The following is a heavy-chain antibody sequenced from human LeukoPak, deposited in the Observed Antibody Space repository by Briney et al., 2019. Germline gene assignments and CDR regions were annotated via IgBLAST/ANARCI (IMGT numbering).Heavy chain of an antibody. CDR1: GYTLTLLS. D-gene: IGHD1-26*01. CDR3: ATSSGELLGREFDY. V-gene: IGHV1-24*01. CDR2: FDPEDGET. J-gene: IGHJ4*02. Sequence: ASVTLSFTFSGYTLTLLSMHWVRHAPGKGLERMGGFDPEDGETIYAERFQGRVTMTEDTSIETAYMELSSLRSEDTAVYYCATSSGELLGREFDYWGQGTLVTVSS.